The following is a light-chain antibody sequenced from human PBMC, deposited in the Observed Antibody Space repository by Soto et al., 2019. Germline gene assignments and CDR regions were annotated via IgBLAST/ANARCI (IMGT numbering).Light chain of an antibody. CDR1: QSISPW. CDR2: KAS. J-gene: IGKJ4*01. Sequence: DIPMTQSPSTLSASVGDRVTITCRASQSISPWLAWYQQKPGKAPKVLISKASSLEGGVPSRFSGSGSGAEFTLTISSLQPDDFATYYCQQYYSYSLTFGGGTKVEIK. CDR3: QQYYSYSLT. V-gene: IGKV1-5*03.